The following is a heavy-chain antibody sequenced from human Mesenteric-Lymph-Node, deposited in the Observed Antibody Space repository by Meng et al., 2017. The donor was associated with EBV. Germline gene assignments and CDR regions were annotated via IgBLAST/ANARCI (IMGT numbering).Heavy chain of an antibody. CDR1: GFTFSNIW. J-gene: IGHJ4*02. CDR3: TTSMGVTGTDY. V-gene: IGHV3-15*01. Sequence: EGQLGEFGGGLVEPGGSLRRTCVASGFTFSNIWMVWVRQAPGKGLEWVGLIKSKADGGTSKYAAPVRGRFTISRDDSRNTLYLQMDSPRTDDTAVYYCTTSMGVTGTDYWGQGTLVTVSS. D-gene: IGHD2-21*02. CDR2: IKSKADGGTS.